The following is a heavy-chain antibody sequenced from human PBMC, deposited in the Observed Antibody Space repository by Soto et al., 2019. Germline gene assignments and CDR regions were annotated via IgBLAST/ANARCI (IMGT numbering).Heavy chain of an antibody. Sequence: GGSLRLSCAASGFSFSSYGMHWVRQAPGKGLEWVAVISYDGSNKYYADSMKGRFTISRDNSKNTLYMQMNSLRAEDTAVYYCAKDPAPGDFWSGYYGDYWGQGTLVTVSS. V-gene: IGHV3-30*18. CDR1: GFSFSSYG. CDR3: AKDPAPGDFWSGYYGDY. D-gene: IGHD3-3*01. J-gene: IGHJ4*02. CDR2: ISYDGSNK.